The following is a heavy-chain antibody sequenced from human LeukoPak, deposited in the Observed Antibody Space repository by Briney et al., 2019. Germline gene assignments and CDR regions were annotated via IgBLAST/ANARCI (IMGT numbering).Heavy chain of an antibody. D-gene: IGHD2-2*02. CDR2: TYYSGST. Sequence: KPSETLSLTCAVYGGSFSGYYWSWIRQPPGKGLEWIGSTYYSGSTNYNPSLRTRVTISVDTSKNQFSLKLSSVTAADTAVYYCAKACVSTSCYKYWGQGTLVIVSS. CDR3: AKACVSTSCYKY. V-gene: IGHV4-34*01. CDR1: GGSFSGYY. J-gene: IGHJ4*02.